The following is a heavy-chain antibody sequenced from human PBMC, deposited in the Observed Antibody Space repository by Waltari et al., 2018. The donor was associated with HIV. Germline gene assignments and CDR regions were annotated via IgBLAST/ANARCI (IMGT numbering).Heavy chain of an antibody. CDR2: IYYSGST. CDR3: ARQRPLRGSSYYYYGMDV. J-gene: IGHJ6*02. V-gene: IGHV4-31*03. CDR1: GGSISSGGYY. D-gene: IGHD6-25*01. Sequence: QVQLQESGPGLVKPSQTLSLTCTVSGGSISSGGYYWRWIRQHPGKGLEWIGYIYYSGSTYDNPSLKSRVTISVDTSKNQFSLKLSSVTAADTAVYYCARQRPLRGSSYYYYGMDVWGQGTTVTVSS.